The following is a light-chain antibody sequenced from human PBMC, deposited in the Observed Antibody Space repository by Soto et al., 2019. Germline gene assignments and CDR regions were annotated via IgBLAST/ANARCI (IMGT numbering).Light chain of an antibody. CDR1: ESVSDF. Sequence: EIVLTQSPGALSLSPGERATLSCWASESVSDFLAWYQQKPGLAPRLLIHGATKRTSGTPDRFSGSGSGTAFTLAISRLEPEDFAIYYCHQYVPSPSITFGQGTRLEIK. V-gene: IGKV3-20*01. CDR3: HQYVPSPSIT. J-gene: IGKJ5*01. CDR2: GAT.